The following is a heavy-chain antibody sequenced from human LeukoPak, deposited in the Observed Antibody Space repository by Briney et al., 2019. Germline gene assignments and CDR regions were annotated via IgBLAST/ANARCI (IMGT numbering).Heavy chain of an antibody. CDR2: ISSSSSYI. D-gene: IGHD6-13*01. V-gene: IGHV3-21*01. J-gene: IGHJ5*02. CDR1: GFTFSSYS. Sequence: KSGGSLRLSCAASGFTFSSYSMNWVRRAPGKGLEWVSSISSSSSYIYYADSVKGRFTISRDNAKNSLYLQMNSLRAEDTAVYYCARGLYRDSSSWYGVGWFDPWGQGTLVTVSS. CDR3: ARGLYRDSSSWYGVGWFDP.